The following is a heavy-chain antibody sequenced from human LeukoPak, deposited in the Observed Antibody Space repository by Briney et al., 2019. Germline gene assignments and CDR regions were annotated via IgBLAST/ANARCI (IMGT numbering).Heavy chain of an antibody. D-gene: IGHD5-18*01. CDR2: IYPGDSDT. Sequence: GESLKISCKGSGYRFTSYWIGWVRQMPGKGLEWMGIIYPGDSDTRYSPSFQGQVTISADKSISAAYLQWSSLKASDTAMYYCARQPVDTAMATSYFDYWGQGTLVTVSS. CDR3: ARQPVDTAMATSYFDY. CDR1: GYRFTSYW. V-gene: IGHV5-51*01. J-gene: IGHJ4*02.